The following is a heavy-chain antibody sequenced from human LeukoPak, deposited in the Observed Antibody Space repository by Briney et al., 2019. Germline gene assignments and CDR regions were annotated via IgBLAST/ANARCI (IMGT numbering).Heavy chain of an antibody. J-gene: IGHJ3*02. Sequence: GGSLRLSCAASGFTFDDYGMSWVRQAPGKGLEWVSAISDSGGSAYYADSVKGRFTISRDNSKNTLYLQMNSLRAEDTAVYYCARRISLIYDSSVDAFDIWGQGTMVTVSS. D-gene: IGHD3-22*01. CDR3: ARRISLIYDSSVDAFDI. CDR2: ISDSGGSA. V-gene: IGHV3-23*01. CDR1: GFTFDDYG.